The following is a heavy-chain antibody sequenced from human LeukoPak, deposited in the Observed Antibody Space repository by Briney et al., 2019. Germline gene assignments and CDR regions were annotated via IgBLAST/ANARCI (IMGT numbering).Heavy chain of an antibody. V-gene: IGHV3-53*01. CDR3: AKKQSDSWLPAYYFDY. CDR1: GFTVRSNY. D-gene: IGHD6-19*01. J-gene: IGHJ4*02. Sequence: GGSLRLSCAASGFTVRSNYMSWVRQAPGKGLEWVSVIHSGDTAYYADSVKGRFTISRDNSKNTLYLQMNSLRAEDTAVYYCAKKQSDSWLPAYYFDYWGQGTLVTVSS. CDR2: IHSGDTA.